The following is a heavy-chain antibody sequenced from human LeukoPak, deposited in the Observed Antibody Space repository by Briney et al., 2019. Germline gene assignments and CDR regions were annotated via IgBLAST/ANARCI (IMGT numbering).Heavy chain of an antibody. CDR2: ISSTATYT. Sequence: GGSLRLSCAASGFTFNTYNLNWVRQAPRKGLEWVSSISSTATYTYYADSVKGRFTISRDSAKNSLYLQMNSLRAEDTAVYFCARDGAVAGSNYYGMDVWGQGTPVTVSS. D-gene: IGHD6-19*01. CDR3: ARDGAVAGSNYYGMDV. J-gene: IGHJ6*02. CDR1: GFTFNTYN. V-gene: IGHV3-21*01.